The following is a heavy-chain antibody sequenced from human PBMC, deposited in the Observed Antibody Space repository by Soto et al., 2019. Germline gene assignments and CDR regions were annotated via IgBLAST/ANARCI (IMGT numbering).Heavy chain of an antibody. Sequence: ASVKVSCKTSGYTFTDYDINWVRQAPGQGLEWMGWINPFDGSRMFAQSFQGRVTTTRDTSTSTVYMEVSSLRSEDTAVYYCSRVDPGETSPFDHWGQGTLVTV. CDR2: INPFDGSR. D-gene: IGHD3-10*01. V-gene: IGHV1-46*03. CDR3: SRVDPGETSPFDH. J-gene: IGHJ4*02. CDR1: GYTFTDYD.